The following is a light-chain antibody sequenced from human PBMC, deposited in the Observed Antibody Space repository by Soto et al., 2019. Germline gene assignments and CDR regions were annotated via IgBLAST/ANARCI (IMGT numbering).Light chain of an antibody. J-gene: IGKJ4*01. Sequence: DIQMTQSPSSLSASVGDRVTITCQASHDIRNYLNWYQQKPGQAPRLLIHDASRLQTGVPSRFSGSGSGTDFILTITSLQPDDIATYRCQQYDNLPLTFGGGTKVEL. CDR2: DAS. CDR1: HDIRNY. CDR3: QQYDNLPLT. V-gene: IGKV1-33*01.